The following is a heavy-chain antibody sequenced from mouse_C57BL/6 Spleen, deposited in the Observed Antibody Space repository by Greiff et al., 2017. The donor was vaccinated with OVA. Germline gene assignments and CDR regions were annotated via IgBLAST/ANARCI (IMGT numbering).Heavy chain of an antibody. Sequence: EVKLVESGGGLVQPKGSLKLSCAASGFTFNTYAMHWVRQAPGKGLEWVARIRSKSSNYATYYADSVKDRFTISRDDSQSMLYLQMINLKTEDTAMYYCVRERETTVVAHWYFDVWGTGTTVTVSS. D-gene: IGHD1-1*01. CDR3: VRERETTVVAHWYFDV. CDR1: GFTFNTYA. J-gene: IGHJ1*03. V-gene: IGHV10-3*01. CDR2: IRSKSSNYAT.